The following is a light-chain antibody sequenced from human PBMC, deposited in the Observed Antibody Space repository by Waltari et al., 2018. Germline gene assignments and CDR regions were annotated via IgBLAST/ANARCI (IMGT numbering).Light chain of an antibody. Sequence: QSVVIQSPSASGTPGPRVTISCSGSSSHIGGNEVYWYQQFPGTAPKLLIYTNNQRPSGVPDRFSGSKSGTSASLVISGLQSEDEADYYCATWEDSLNGWVFGGGTKLTVL. CDR3: ATWEDSLNGWV. V-gene: IGLV1-44*01. J-gene: IGLJ3*02. CDR2: TNN. CDR1: SSHIGGNE.